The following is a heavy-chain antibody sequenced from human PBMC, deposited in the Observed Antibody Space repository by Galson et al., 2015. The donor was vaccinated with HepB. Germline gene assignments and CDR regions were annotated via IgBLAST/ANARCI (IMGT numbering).Heavy chain of an antibody. Sequence: SVKVSCKASGDALRNLAINWVRQAPGQGLEWMGGIVPIIGTGNYAQKFQDRLTIVADKSTSTNYMELRSLRSEDTAVYYCAREGDGAYFDYWGQRTLVSVSS. D-gene: IGHD3-16*01. V-gene: IGHV1-69*06. CDR3: AREGDGAYFDY. CDR2: IVPIIGTG. J-gene: IGHJ4*02. CDR1: GDALRNLA.